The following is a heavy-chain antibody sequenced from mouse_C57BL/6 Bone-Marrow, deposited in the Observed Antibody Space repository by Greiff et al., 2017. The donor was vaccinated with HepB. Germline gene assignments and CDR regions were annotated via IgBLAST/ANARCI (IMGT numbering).Heavy chain of an antibody. D-gene: IGHD2-4*01. CDR3: AHDYPYYAMDY. Sequence: VQLQESGAELARPGASVKLSCKASGYTFTSYGISWVKQRTGQGLEWIGEIYPRSGNTYYNEKFKGKATLTADKSSSTAYMELRSLTSEDSAVYFCAHDYPYYAMDYWGQGTSVTVSS. V-gene: IGHV1-81*01. CDR2: IYPRSGNT. CDR1: GYTFTSYG. J-gene: IGHJ4*01.